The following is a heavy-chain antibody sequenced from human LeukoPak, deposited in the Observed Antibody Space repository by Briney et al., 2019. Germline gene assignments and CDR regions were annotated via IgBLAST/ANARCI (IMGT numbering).Heavy chain of an antibody. CDR3: ARLPPLWFGELYGGYFDY. Sequence: SETLSLTCTVSGGSISSSSYYWGWIRQPPGKGLEWIGSGYYSGSTYYNPSLKSRVTISVDASKNHFSLKLSSVTAADTAVYYCARLPPLWFGELYGGYFDYWGQGTLVTVSS. J-gene: IGHJ4*02. D-gene: IGHD3-10*01. CDR1: GGSISSSSYY. V-gene: IGHV4-39*07. CDR2: GYYSGST.